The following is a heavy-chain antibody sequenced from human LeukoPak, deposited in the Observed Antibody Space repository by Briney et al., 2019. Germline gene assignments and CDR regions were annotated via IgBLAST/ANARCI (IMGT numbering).Heavy chain of an antibody. CDR2: ISDSGDTT. CDR3: AKARGGSCFDC. J-gene: IGHJ4*02. CDR1: GFSFSTYA. D-gene: IGHD2-15*01. Sequence: PGGSLRLSCAASGFSFSTYAMNWARQARGKGLEWVSAISDSGDTTYYADSVKGRFTISRDNSRNTLYLQMNSLRVEDTAVYYCAKARGGSCFDCWGQGTLVTVSS. V-gene: IGHV3-23*01.